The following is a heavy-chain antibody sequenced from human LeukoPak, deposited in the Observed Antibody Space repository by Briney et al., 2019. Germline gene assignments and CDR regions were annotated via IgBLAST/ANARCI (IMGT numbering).Heavy chain of an antibody. CDR2: IYPGDSDT. V-gene: IGHV5-51*01. CDR3: ARRSHWGSNWFDP. D-gene: IGHD3-16*01. Sequence: GESLKISCKGSGYSFTSHWIGWVRQMPGKGLEWMGIIYPGDSDTRYSPSFQGQVTISADKSINTAYLQWSSLKASDTAMYYCARRSHWGSNWFDPWGQGTLVTVSS. J-gene: IGHJ5*02. CDR1: GYSFTSHW.